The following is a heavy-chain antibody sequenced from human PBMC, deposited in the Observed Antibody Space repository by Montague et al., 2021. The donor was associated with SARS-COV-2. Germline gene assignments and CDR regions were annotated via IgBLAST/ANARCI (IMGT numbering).Heavy chain of an antibody. CDR3: ARGADYDFWSGFLRYKWFGP. D-gene: IGHD3-3*01. Sequence: SETLSLTCAVYGSSFNDYFWTWIRQPPGKGLEWIGEINHDGSTNYNPSLKSRLTISVDTSKNQFSLTLRFLTAADTAVYYCARGADYDFWSGFLRYKWFGPWGQGTPVIVSS. CDR2: INHDGST. J-gene: IGHJ5*02. V-gene: IGHV4-34*01. CDR1: GSSFNDYF.